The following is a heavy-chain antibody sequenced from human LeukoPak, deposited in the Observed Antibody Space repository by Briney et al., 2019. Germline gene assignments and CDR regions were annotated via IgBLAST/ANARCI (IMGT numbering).Heavy chain of an antibody. V-gene: IGHV3-11*01. CDR1: GFTFSDYY. CDR3: ARDHGSITMIVVAPEYYFDY. CDR2: ISSSGSTI. J-gene: IGHJ4*02. D-gene: IGHD3-22*01. Sequence: GGSLRLSCAASGFTFSDYYMSWIRQAPGKGLEWVSYISSSGSTIYYGDSVKGRFTISRDNAKNSLYLQMNSLRAEDTAVYYCARDHGSITMIVVAPEYYFDYWGQGTLVTVSS.